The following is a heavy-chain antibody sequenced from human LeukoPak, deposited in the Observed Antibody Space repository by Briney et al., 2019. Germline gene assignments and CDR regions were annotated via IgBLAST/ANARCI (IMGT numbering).Heavy chain of an antibody. CDR3: AKGDYYGSGSYFY. CDR1: GFTFSSYA. D-gene: IGHD3-10*01. CDR2: ISGSGGSA. V-gene: IGHV3-23*01. Sequence: GGSLRLSCAASGFTFSSYAMSWVRQAPGKGLEWVSAISGSGGSAYYADSVKGRFTISRDNSKNTLYLQMNSLRAQDTAVYYCAKGDYYGSGSYFYWGQGTLVTVSS. J-gene: IGHJ4*02.